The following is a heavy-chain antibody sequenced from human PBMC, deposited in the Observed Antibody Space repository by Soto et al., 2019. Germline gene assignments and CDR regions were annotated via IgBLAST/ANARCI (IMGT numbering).Heavy chain of an antibody. D-gene: IGHD2-15*01. V-gene: IGHV3-23*01. CDR3: AKDPGGCSGGTCYPVWWFDP. CDR1: GLTFSSYA. J-gene: IGHJ5*02. CDR2: ISGSGGSK. Sequence: EVQLLESGGGLVQPGGSLRLSCAASGLTFSSYAMSWVRPAPGKGLEWVSAISGSGGSKYYADSVKGRFTISRDNSKKTLYLQMNSLRAEDTAVYYCAKDPGGCSGGTCYPVWWFDPWGQGTPVTVSS.